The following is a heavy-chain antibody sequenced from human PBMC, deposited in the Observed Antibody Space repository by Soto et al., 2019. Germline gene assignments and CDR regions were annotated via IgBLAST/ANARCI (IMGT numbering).Heavy chain of an antibody. CDR1: GYTFSNYD. Sequence: QVQLVQSGAELKKPGASVKVSGKASGYTFSNYDMNWVRQATGQGPEWIGWVNPNNGDTGYAQKFRGRVTLTTDISTTTAYMELTSLRSEDTAIYYCAKVSRKGSAIDFDYWGQGTLITVSS. D-gene: IGHD3-10*01. J-gene: IGHJ4*02. V-gene: IGHV1-8*01. CDR3: AKVSRKGSAIDFDY. CDR2: VNPNNGDT.